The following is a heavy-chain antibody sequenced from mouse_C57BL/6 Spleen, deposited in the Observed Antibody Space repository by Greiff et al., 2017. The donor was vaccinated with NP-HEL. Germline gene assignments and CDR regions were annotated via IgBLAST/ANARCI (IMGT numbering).Heavy chain of an antibody. D-gene: IGHD2-4*01. J-gene: IGHJ2*01. CDR2: IDPETGGT. Sequence: VKLLESGAELVRPGASVTLSCKASGYTFTDYEMHWVKQTPVHGLEWIGAIDPETGGTAYNQKFKGKAILTADKSSSTAYMELRSLTSEDSAVYYCTRSPAYDYDGFDYWGQGTTLTVSS. V-gene: IGHV1-15*01. CDR3: TRSPAYDYDGFDY. CDR1: GYTFTDYE.